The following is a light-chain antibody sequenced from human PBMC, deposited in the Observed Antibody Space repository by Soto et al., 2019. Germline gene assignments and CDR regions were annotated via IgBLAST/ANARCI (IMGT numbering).Light chain of an antibody. CDR1: QSIASN. J-gene: IGKJ2*01. CDR2: SAS. Sequence: EIVMTQSPATLPVSPGESATLSCRASQSIASNLAWYQQKPGQAPRLLIHSASARATGIPPRFSGSGSGTEFTLTISSLQSEHFAVYYCQQHNHWPSFGQGTNLEIK. V-gene: IGKV3-15*01. CDR3: QQHNHWPS.